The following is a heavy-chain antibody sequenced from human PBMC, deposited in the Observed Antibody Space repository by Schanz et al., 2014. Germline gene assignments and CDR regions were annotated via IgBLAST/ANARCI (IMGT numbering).Heavy chain of an antibody. CDR1: GFTFSDYY. CDR3: ARQPGRITVSGVVSNWFDP. CDR2: ISDSGDST. D-gene: IGHD3-3*01. V-gene: IGHV3-11*01. J-gene: IGHJ5*02. Sequence: QVQLVDSGGGLVKPGGSLRLSCAASGFTFSDYYMTWIRQAPGKGLEWVSDISDSGDSTHYADSVKGRFTISRDNAKNTLYLQMNSLRVEDTAVYYCARQPGRITVSGVVSNWFDPWGQGTLXTVSS.